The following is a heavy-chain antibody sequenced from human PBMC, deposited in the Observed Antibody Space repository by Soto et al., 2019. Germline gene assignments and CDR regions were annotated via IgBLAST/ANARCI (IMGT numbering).Heavy chain of an antibody. CDR1: GGSISSYY. V-gene: IGHV4-59*08. Sequence: SETLSLTCTVSGGSISSYYWSWIRQPPGKGLEWIGYIYYSGSTNYNPSLKSRVTISVDTSKNQFSLRLSSVTAADTAVYYCARRGDYDILTGYPPYYYYYYMDVSGKATTVTVSS. CDR2: IYYSGST. D-gene: IGHD3-9*01. J-gene: IGHJ6*03. CDR3: ARRGDYDILTGYPPYYYYYYMDV.